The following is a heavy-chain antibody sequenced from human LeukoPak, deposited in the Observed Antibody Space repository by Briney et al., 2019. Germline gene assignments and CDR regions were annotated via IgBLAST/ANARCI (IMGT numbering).Heavy chain of an antibody. D-gene: IGHD3-22*01. CDR1: GFTFSIYS. V-gene: IGHV3-21*01. CDR3: ASSYYYDSSGYPGY. CDR2: ISSSSTYI. J-gene: IGHJ4*02. Sequence: GGSLRLSCAASGFTFSIYSMNWVRQAPGKGLEWVSSISSSSTYIYYADSVKGRFTISRDNAKNSLYLQMNSLRAEDTAVYYCASSYYYDSSGYPGYWGQGTLVTVSS.